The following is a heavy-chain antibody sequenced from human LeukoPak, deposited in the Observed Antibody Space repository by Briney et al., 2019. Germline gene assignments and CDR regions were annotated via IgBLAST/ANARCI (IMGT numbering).Heavy chain of an antibody. CDR1: GGSISSGGYY. Sequence: SQTLSLTCTVSGGSISSGGYYWSWIRQHPGKGLEWIGYIYYSGSTNYNPSLKSRVTISVDTSKNQFSLKLSSVTAADTAVYYCARSGGYNRNYYYYGMDVWGQGTTVTVSS. CDR3: ARSGGYNRNYYYYGMDV. V-gene: IGHV4-61*08. CDR2: IYYSGST. D-gene: IGHD5-24*01. J-gene: IGHJ6*02.